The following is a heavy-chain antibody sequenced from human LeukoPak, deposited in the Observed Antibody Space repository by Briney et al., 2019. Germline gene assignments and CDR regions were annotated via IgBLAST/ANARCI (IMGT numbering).Heavy chain of an antibody. J-gene: IGHJ4*02. CDR2: ISSSGSTI. CDR3: ARAMTTVVTPVEY. V-gene: IGHV3-48*03. Sequence: GGSLRLSCAASGFTFSSYEMNWARQAPGKGLEWVSYISSSGSTIYYADSVKGRFTISRDNAKNSLYLQMNSLRAEDTAVYYCARAMTTVVTPVEYWGQGSLVTVSS. D-gene: IGHD4-23*01. CDR1: GFTFSSYE.